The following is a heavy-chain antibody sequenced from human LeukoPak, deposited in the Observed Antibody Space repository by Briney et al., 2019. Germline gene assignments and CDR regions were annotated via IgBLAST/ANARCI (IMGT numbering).Heavy chain of an antibody. J-gene: IGHJ5*02. Sequence: PGRSLRLSCAASGFTFDDYAMHWVRQAPGKGLEWVSGISWNSGSIGYADSVKGRFTISRDNAKNSLYLQMNSLRAEDTALYYCAKGQRNDVVNWFDPWGQGILVTVSS. CDR1: GFTFDDYA. D-gene: IGHD1-1*01. CDR3: AKGQRNDVVNWFDP. CDR2: ISWNSGSI. V-gene: IGHV3-9*01.